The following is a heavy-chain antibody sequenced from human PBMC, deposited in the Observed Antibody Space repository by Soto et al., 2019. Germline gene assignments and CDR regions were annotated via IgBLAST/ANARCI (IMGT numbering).Heavy chain of an antibody. CDR2: INPSGGST. Sequence: ASVKVSCKASGYTFTSYYMHWVRQAPGQGLEWMGIINPSGGSTSYAQKFQGRVTMTRDTSTSTVYMELNSLRSEDTAVYYCARDKGITMTSSYLYYYDGKDVWSQGSTVTGS. CDR3: ARDKGITMTSSYLYYYDGKDV. J-gene: IGHJ6*02. D-gene: IGHD3-22*01. V-gene: IGHV1-46*01. CDR1: GYTFTSYY.